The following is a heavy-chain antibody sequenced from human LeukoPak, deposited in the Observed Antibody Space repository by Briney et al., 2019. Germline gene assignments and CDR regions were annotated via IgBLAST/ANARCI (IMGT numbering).Heavy chain of an antibody. V-gene: IGHV1-18*01. J-gene: IGHJ6*03. CDR2: ISGYNGNT. D-gene: IGHD4/OR15-4a*01. Sequence: GASVKVSCKPSGHSFSDYGITWVRQAPGLGIEWMGWISGYNGNTNYAESLQGRVTMTIDTSTSTAYLDLRSLRSDDTAVYYCARVGLVDNEYGFYFYMDVWGKGTTVIVSS. CDR3: ARVGLVDNEYGFYFYMDV. CDR1: GHSFSDYG.